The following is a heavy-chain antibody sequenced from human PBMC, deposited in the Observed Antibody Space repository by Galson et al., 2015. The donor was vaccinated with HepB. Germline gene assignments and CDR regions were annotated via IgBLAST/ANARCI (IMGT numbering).Heavy chain of an antibody. CDR2: ISSSGST. Sequence: SLRLSCAASGFIFNDFYMTWIRQAPGEGLEWVSHISSSGSTDYADSVKGRFTISRDNAKNSLYLQMNSLRVEDTAVYYCARAAGWFDPWGPGTQVTVSS. CDR3: ARAAGWFDP. D-gene: IGHD3-10*01. J-gene: IGHJ5*02. V-gene: IGHV3-11*01. CDR1: GFIFNDFY.